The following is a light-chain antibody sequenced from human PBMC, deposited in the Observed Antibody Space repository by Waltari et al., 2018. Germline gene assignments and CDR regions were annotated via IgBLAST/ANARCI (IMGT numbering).Light chain of an antibody. Sequence: QSALTQPASVSGSPGPSIAISCTGTSGAVGAYNYVSWYQQYPGKAPQVLIYEVTNRPSGVSSRFSGSKSGNTASLTISGLQPDDEADYYCSSYTSSRTVVFGTGTEVTVL. CDR2: EVT. CDR1: SGAVGAYNY. J-gene: IGLJ1*01. CDR3: SSYTSSRTVV. V-gene: IGLV2-14*01.